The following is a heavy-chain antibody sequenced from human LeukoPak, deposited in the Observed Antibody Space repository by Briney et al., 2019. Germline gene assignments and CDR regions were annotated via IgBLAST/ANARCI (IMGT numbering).Heavy chain of an antibody. Sequence: GGSLRLSCAASGFNFNIYAMHWVRQAPGQGLEWMGWINPNSGGTNYAQKFQGRVTMTRDTSISTAYMELSRLRSDDTAVYYCAKTTGPHAFDIWGQGTMVTVSS. CDR3: AKTTGPHAFDI. J-gene: IGHJ3*02. D-gene: IGHD4-11*01. CDR2: INPNSGGT. CDR1: GFNFNIYA. V-gene: IGHV1-2*02.